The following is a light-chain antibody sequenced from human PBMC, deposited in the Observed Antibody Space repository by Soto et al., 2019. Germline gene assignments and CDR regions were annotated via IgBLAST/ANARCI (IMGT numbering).Light chain of an antibody. V-gene: IGKV1-5*01. J-gene: IGKJ5*01. CDR3: QQDSNYST. CDR1: QDISSW. Sequence: DIQMTQSPSTLSASVGDRVTITCRASQDISSWLAWYQQKPGKAPKLLIYDASSLESGVPARFSGSGSRKEFTITFSSLHDDDFTNYYRQQDSNYSTFGQGTRLDIK. CDR2: DAS.